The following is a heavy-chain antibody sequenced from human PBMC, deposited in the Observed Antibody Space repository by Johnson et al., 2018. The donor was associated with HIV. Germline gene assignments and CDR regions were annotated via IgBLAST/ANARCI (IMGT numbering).Heavy chain of an antibody. CDR2: IKSKNDGCTT. V-gene: IGHV3-15*01. Sequence: EVQLLESGGGLVKPGGSLRLSCAASGFTFSYAWMYWVRQAPAQGLEWVGRIKSKNDGCTTDSASPVKGTFSISRDDSKNTLYLQMNNLKTEDTAIYYCTRVVVSNQEKWGQGTMVTVSS. J-gene: IGHJ3*01. CDR1: GFTFSYAW. D-gene: IGHD3-22*01. CDR3: TRVVVSNQEK.